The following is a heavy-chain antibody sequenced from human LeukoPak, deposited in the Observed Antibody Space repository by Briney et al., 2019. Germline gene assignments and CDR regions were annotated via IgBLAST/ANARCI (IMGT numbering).Heavy chain of an antibody. CDR1: GFTFSSYG. CDR3: AKDGDGYNSQGGPNFDY. CDR2: IWYDGSNK. V-gene: IGHV3-30*02. J-gene: IGHJ4*02. Sequence: PGGSLRLSCAASGFTFSSYGMHWVRQAPGKGLEWVAVIWYDGSNKYYADSVKGRFTISRDNSKNTLYLQMNSLRAEDTAVYYCAKDGDGYNSQGGPNFDYWGQGTLVTVSS. D-gene: IGHD5-24*01.